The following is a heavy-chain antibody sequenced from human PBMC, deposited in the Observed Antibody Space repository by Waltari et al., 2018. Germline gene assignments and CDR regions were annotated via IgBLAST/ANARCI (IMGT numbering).Heavy chain of an antibody. J-gene: IGHJ6*03. V-gene: IGHV4-34*01. CDR1: GGSFSGYY. CDR3: AGGRGPSYYYYYMDV. CDR2: INHSGST. Sequence: SLTCAVYGGSFSGYYWSWIRQPPGKGLEWIGEINHSGSTNYNPSLKSRVTITVDTSKNQFSLKLSSVTAADTAVYYCAGGRGPSYYYYYMDVWGKGTTVTVSS.